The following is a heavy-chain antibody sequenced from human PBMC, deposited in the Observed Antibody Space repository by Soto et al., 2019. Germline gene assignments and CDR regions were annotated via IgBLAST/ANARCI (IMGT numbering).Heavy chain of an antibody. J-gene: IGHJ4*02. CDR1: GGSIGNSY. D-gene: IGHD6-13*01. Sequence: QVQLQESGPGLVKPSETLSLTCTVSGGSIGNSYWSWIRQSPGKGLEWIGYIYYSGSSNYNPSLKSRXXIXVVXSKNQFSLKLSSVTAADTAVYYCARHSSSWPIFDYWGQGTLVIVSS. V-gene: IGHV4-59*08. CDR2: IYYSGSS. CDR3: ARHSSSWPIFDY.